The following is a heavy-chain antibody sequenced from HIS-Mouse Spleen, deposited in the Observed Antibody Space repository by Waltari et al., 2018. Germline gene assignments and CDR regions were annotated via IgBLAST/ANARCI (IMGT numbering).Heavy chain of an antibody. Sequence: QLQLQESGPGLVKPSETLSLTCTVSGGSISSSSYYWGWIRQPPGKGLEWIGGIYYSVSPYYNPSLKSRVTISVDTSKNKFSLKLSSVTAADTAVYYCAREIPYSSSWYDWYFDLWGRGTLVTVSS. CDR2: IYYSVSP. J-gene: IGHJ2*01. V-gene: IGHV4-39*07. CDR3: AREIPYSSSWYDWYFDL. D-gene: IGHD6-13*01. CDR1: GGSISSSSYY.